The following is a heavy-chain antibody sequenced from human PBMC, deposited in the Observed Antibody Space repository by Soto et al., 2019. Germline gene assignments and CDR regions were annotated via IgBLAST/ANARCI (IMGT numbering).Heavy chain of an antibody. D-gene: IGHD6-13*01. CDR3: AKDRYSTNLYYFDY. V-gene: IGHV3-9*01. J-gene: IGHJ4*02. CDR1: GFTFDDYA. CDR2: ISWNSGSI. Sequence: EVQLVESGGGLVQPGRSLRLSCAASGFTFDDYAMHWVRQAPGKGLEWVSGISWNSGSIGYADSVKGRFTNSRDNAKNSLYLQMNSLRAEDTALYYCAKDRYSTNLYYFDYWGQGTLVTVSS.